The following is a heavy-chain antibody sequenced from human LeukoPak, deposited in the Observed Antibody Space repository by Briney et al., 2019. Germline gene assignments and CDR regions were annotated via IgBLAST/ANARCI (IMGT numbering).Heavy chain of an antibody. CDR1: GGSIRSYY. J-gene: IGHJ4*02. CDR2: IYYSGST. CDR3: ASFSMVAGYFDY. Sequence: SETLSLTCTVSGGSIRSYYWSWIRQPPGKGPEWIGYIYYSGSTNYNPSLKSRVTISVDTSKNQFSLKLSSVTAADTAVYYCASFSMVAGYFDYWGQGTLVTVSS. V-gene: IGHV4-59*01. D-gene: IGHD2-15*01.